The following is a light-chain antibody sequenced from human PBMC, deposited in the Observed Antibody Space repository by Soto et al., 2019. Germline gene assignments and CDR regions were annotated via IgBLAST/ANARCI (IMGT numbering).Light chain of an antibody. V-gene: IGLV2-8*01. CDR1: RSGVGGYNY. CDR2: EVS. Sequence: QSVLTQPPSASGSPGQSVTISCTGTRSGVGGYNYVPWYQQHPGKAPKLMIYEVSKRPSGVPDRFSGSKSGNTASLTVSGLQAEDEADYYCSSYAGSNNRVVFGGGTKLTVL. J-gene: IGLJ2*01. CDR3: SSYAGSNNRVV.